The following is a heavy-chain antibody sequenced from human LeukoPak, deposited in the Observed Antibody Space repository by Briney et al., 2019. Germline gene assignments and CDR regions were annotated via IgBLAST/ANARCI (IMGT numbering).Heavy chain of an antibody. Sequence: SVKVSCKASGGTSSSYAISWVRQGPGQGLEWMGGIIPIFGTANYAQKFQGRVTITADKSTSTAYMELSSLRSEDTAVYYCARGGVIYGSGSSPIDYWGQGTLVTVSS. V-gene: IGHV1-69*06. CDR3: ARGGVIYGSGSSPIDY. D-gene: IGHD3-10*01. CDR1: GGTSSSYA. J-gene: IGHJ4*02. CDR2: IIPIFGTA.